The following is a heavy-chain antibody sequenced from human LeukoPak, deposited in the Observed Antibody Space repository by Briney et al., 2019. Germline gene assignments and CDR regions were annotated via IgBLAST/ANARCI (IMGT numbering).Heavy chain of an antibody. J-gene: IGHJ4*02. V-gene: IGHV4-28*01. CDR1: GYSITSSSW. CDR2: IYHSGTT. CDR3: ARKENVYYYFDY. D-gene: IGHD3-10*01. Sequence: PSETLSLTCAVSGYSITSSSWWGWIRQPPGKGLEWIEYIYHSGTTYYNPSLQSRVTMSVDTSKNQFSLKLSSVTAVDTAVYYCARKENVYYYFDYWGQGTLVTVSS.